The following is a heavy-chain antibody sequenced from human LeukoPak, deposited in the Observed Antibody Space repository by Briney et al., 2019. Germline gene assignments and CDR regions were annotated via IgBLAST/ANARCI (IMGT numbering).Heavy chain of an antibody. Sequence: SQTLSLTCTVSGGSISSGSYYWSWIRQPAGKGLEWIGRIYTSGSTNCNPSLKSRVTISVDTSKNQFSLKLRSVTAADTAMYYCARGYYSDYFDYWGQGTLVTVSS. J-gene: IGHJ4*02. D-gene: IGHD3-10*01. CDR2: IYTSGST. V-gene: IGHV4-61*02. CDR1: GGSISSGSYY. CDR3: ARGYYSDYFDY.